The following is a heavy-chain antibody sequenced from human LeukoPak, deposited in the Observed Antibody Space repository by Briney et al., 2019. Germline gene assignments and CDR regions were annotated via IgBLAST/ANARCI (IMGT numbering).Heavy chain of an antibody. J-gene: IGHJ4*02. Sequence: PGGSLRLSCAASGFTFSSYSMNWVRQAPGKGLEWVSYISSRTSILFYADSVKGRFTVSRDNAENSVYLQMNSLRAEDTAVYYCARDRYGDYEAFDYWGQGTLVTVSS. CDR1: GFTFSSYS. D-gene: IGHD4-17*01. V-gene: IGHV3-48*04. CDR3: ARDRYGDYEAFDY. CDR2: ISSRTSIL.